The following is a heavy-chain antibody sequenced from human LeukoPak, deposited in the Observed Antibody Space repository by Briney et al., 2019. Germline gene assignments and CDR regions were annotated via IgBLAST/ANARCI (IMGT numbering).Heavy chain of an antibody. CDR2: INPSGGST. Sequence: ASVKVSCKASGYTFTSYYMHWVRQAPGQGLEWMGIINPSGGSTSYAQKFQGRVTMTRDTSTSTVYMELSSLRSEDTAVYYCARDGEKTYYYDSSDCPDYWGQGTLVTVSS. V-gene: IGHV1-46*01. D-gene: IGHD3-22*01. J-gene: IGHJ4*02. CDR1: GYTFTSYY. CDR3: ARDGEKTYYYDSSDCPDY.